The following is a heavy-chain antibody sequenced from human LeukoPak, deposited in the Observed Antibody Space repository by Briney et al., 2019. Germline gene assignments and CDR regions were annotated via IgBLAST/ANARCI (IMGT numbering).Heavy chain of an antibody. J-gene: IGHJ4*02. V-gene: IGHV3-7*04. CDR2: IHPEGNEK. Sequence: GGSLRLSCAVSGFTFSDFWMSWVRQAPGRGLEWVANIHPEGNEKYHVESVKGRFTISRDNAKNSLFLQMNGLRVENTAVYYCARGDAFSGDHWGQGTLVTVSS. CDR3: ARGDAFSGDH. CDR1: GFTFSDFW.